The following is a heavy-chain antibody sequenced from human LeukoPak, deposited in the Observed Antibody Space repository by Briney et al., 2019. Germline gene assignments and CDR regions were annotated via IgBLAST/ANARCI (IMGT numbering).Heavy chain of an antibody. CDR3: TRVERGYSYGSFDS. CDR2: INHSGST. CDR1: GGSFSGYY. V-gene: IGHV4-34*01. D-gene: IGHD5-18*01. Sequence: SETLSLTCAVYGGSFSGYYWSWIRQPPGKGLEWIGEINHSGSTNYNPSLKSRVTMSVDTSKNQFSLKLSSVTAADTAVYHCTRVERGYSYGSFDSWGQGTLVTVSS. J-gene: IGHJ4*02.